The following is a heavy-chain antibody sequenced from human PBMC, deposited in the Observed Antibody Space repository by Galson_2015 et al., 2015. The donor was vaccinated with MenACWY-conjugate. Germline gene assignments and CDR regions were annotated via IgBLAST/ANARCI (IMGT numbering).Heavy chain of an antibody. V-gene: IGHV3-74*01. CDR2: INSDGSAA. CDR1: GFTSSRYW. D-gene: IGHD2-2*01. Sequence: SLRLSCAASGFTSSRYWMHWVRQSPGKGLVWVSRINSDGSAADYADSVKGRFTISRDNAKNTMCLQMNSLRAEDTAVYYCATYCSSPSCYANGAYWGQGTLVTVSS. CDR3: ATYCSSPSCYANGAY. J-gene: IGHJ4*02.